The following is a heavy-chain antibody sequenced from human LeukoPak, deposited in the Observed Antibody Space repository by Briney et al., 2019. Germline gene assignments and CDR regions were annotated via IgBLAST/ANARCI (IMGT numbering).Heavy chain of an antibody. CDR2: ISRSSGYI. CDR3: ARERDYYGAGFYYMDV. V-gene: IGHV3-21*01. Sequence: GGSLRLSCAASGFTFSSYSMNWVRQAPGKGLGWVSSISRSSGYIYYADSVKGRFTISRDNAKNSLYLQMNSLRAEDTAVYYCARERDYYGAGFYYMDVWGKGTTVTISS. CDR1: GFTFSSYS. J-gene: IGHJ6*03. D-gene: IGHD3-10*01.